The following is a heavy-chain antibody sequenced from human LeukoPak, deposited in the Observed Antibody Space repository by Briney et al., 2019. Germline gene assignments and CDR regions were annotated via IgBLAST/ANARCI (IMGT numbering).Heavy chain of an antibody. CDR1: GDSINGYY. Sequence: SETLSLTCSVSGDSINGYYWRWVRQPPGKGLELFAYIYYSAITNSTPSLKTRLTISLDRSKNQFSLKLNSVTAADTALYYCARAQRGYSFVFDLWGLGTLATVSS. J-gene: IGHJ4*02. D-gene: IGHD5-18*01. CDR2: IYYSAIT. CDR3: ARAQRGYSFVFDL. V-gene: IGHV4-59*01.